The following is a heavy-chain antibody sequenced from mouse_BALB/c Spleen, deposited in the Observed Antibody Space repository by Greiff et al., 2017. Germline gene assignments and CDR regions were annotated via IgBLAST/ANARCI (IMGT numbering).Heavy chain of an antibody. D-gene: IGHD3-2*01. J-gene: IGHJ4*01. CDR1: GYTFTNYW. Sequence: QVQLQQSGAELVRPGTSVKISCKASGYTFTNYWLGWVKQRPGHGLEWIGDIYPGGGYTNYNEKFKGKATLTADTSSSTAYMQLSSLTSEDSAVYFCARDSSGYAMDYWGQGTSVTVSS. CDR3: ARDSSGYAMDY. CDR2: IYPGGGYT. V-gene: IGHV1-63*02.